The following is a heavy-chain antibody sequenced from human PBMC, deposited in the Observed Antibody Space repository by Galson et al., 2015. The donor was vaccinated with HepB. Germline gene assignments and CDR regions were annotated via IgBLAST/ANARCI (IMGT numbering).Heavy chain of an antibody. Sequence: SVKVSCKASGYTFTSYYMHWVRQAPGQGLEWMGIINPSGGSTSYAQKFQGRVTMTRDTSTSTVYMELSSLRSEDTAVYYCARDPVARGEQPGFDPWCQGTLVTVSS. CDR2: INPSGGST. J-gene: IGHJ5*02. CDR3: ARDPVARGEQPGFDP. V-gene: IGHV1-46*01. D-gene: IGHD1/OR15-1a*01. CDR1: GYTFTSYY.